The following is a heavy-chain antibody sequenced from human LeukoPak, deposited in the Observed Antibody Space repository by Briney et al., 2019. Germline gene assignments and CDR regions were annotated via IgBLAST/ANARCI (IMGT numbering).Heavy chain of an antibody. CDR3: ARDDENGYNSLDY. V-gene: IGHV3-30-3*01. CDR1: GFTFSSYA. CDR2: ISGDEGSI. J-gene: IGHJ4*02. D-gene: IGHD5-24*01. Sequence: GRSLRLSCAASGFTFSSYAMHWVRQAPGKGLECVAVISGDEGSIYYADSVKGRFTISRDNSKNTLYLQMNSLRPDDTAMFYCARDDENGYNSLDYWGQGTLVTVSS.